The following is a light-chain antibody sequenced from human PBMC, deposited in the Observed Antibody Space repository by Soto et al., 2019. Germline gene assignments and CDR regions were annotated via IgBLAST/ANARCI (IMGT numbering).Light chain of an antibody. Sequence: EIVMTQSQAPLSVSPGERATLSCRASQSVSSNLAWYQQKPGQAPRLLIYGASTRATGIPARFSGSGSGTEFTITISTLQSEDFAVYYCQQYNNWPPWTFGQGTKVEIK. V-gene: IGKV3-15*01. CDR1: QSVSSN. J-gene: IGKJ1*01. CDR2: GAS. CDR3: QQYNNWPPWT.